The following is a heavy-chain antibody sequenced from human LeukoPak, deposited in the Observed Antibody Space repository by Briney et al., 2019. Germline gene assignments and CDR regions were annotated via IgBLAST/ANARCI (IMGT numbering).Heavy chain of an antibody. CDR1: GLSLSNARMG. J-gene: IGHJ3*02. CDR2: IFSNDEK. CDR3: ARIETLAYCGGDCYHYDAFDI. D-gene: IGHD2-21*01. Sequence: SGPVLVKPTETLTLTCTVSGLSLSNARMGVSWIRQPPGKALEWLAHIFSNDEKSYSTSLKSRLTISKDTSKSQVVRTMTNMDPVDTATYYCARIETLAYCGGDCYHYDAFDIWGQGTMVTVSS. V-gene: IGHV2-26*01.